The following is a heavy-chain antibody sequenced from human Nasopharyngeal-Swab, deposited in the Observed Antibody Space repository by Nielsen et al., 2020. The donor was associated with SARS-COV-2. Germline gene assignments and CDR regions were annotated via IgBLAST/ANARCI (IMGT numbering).Heavy chain of an antibody. J-gene: IGHJ4*02. CDR3: AKASRAATGFDY. CDR2: ITGSGGST. Sequence: GSSLRLSCAASGFTFSSYAMNWVRQAPGKGLEWVSAITGSGGSTYYADSVKGRFTISRDNSKNTLYLQMNSLRAEDTALYYCAKASRAATGFDYWGQGSLVTVSS. V-gene: IGHV3-23*01. CDR1: GFTFSSYA. D-gene: IGHD6-13*01.